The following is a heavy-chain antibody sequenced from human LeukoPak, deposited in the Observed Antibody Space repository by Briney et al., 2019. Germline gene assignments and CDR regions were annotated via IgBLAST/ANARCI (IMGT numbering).Heavy chain of an antibody. D-gene: IGHD3-16*02. Sequence: SETLSLTCAVYGRSFSGYYWSWIPQPPGKGLEWIGEINHSGSTNYNPSLKSRVTISVDTSKNQFSLKLSSVTAADTAVYYCARGPTYYDYVWGSYRFDYWGQGTLVTVSS. CDR2: INHSGST. J-gene: IGHJ4*02. CDR1: GRSFSGYY. V-gene: IGHV4-34*01. CDR3: ARGPTYYDYVWGSYRFDY.